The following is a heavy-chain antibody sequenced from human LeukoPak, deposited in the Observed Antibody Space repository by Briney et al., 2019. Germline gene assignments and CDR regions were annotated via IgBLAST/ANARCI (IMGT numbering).Heavy chain of an antibody. V-gene: IGHV3-23*01. CDR1: GFTFNTYG. CDR3: AKEYKLLWFGESVFDY. D-gene: IGHD3-10*01. CDR2: ISGSGGST. J-gene: IGHJ4*02. Sequence: PGGSLRLSCAASGFTFNTYGMSWVRQAPGKGLEWVSGISGSGGSTYYADSVKGRFTISRDNSKNTLYLQMNSLRAEDTAVYYCAKEYKLLWFGESVFDYWGQGTLVTVSS.